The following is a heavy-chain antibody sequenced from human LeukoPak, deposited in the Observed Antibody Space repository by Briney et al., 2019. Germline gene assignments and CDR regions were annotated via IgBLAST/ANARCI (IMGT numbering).Heavy chain of an antibody. V-gene: IGHV4-34*01. CDR2: INHSGST. D-gene: IGHD3-22*01. CDR3: ARESYYYDSSGYYPPLFDY. Sequence: SETLSLTCAVYGGSFSGYYWSWIRQPPGKGLEWIGEINHSGSTNYNPSLKSRVTISVDTSKNQFSLKLSSVTAADTAVYYCARESYYYDSSGYYPPLFDYWGQGTLVTVSS. J-gene: IGHJ4*02. CDR1: GGSFSGYY.